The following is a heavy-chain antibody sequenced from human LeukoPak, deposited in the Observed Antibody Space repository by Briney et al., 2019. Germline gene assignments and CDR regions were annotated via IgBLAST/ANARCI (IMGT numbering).Heavy chain of an antibody. CDR2: IYYSGNT. D-gene: IGHD3-10*01. V-gene: IGHV4-59*01. CDR3: AGDTYGSDY. Sequence: SETLSHTCTVSGDSINNYYWNWIRQPTGKGLEWIGYIYYSGNTNYNPSLKSRVTISIDTSKNQFSLKLRSVTAADTAMYYCAGDTYGSDYWGQGTRVTVSS. CDR1: GDSINNYY. J-gene: IGHJ4*02.